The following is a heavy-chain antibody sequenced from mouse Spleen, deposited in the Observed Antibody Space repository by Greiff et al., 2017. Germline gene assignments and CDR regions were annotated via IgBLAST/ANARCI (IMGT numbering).Heavy chain of an antibody. CDR2: ISSGGDYI. D-gene: IGHD2-1*01. CDR3: TRDDYGNYLFAY. J-gene: IGHJ3*01. V-gene: IGHV5-9-1*02. CDR1: GFTFSSYA. Sequence: KLVESGEGLVKPGGSLKLSCAASGFTFSSYAMSWVRQTPEKRLEWVAYISSGGDYIYYADTVKGRFTISRDNSRNTLYLQMSSLKSEDTAMYYCTRDDYGNYLFAYWGQGTLVTVSA.